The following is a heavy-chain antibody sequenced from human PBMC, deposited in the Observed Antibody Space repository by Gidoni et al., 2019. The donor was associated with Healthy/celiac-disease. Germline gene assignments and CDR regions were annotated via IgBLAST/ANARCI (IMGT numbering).Heavy chain of an antibody. J-gene: IGHJ6*02. CDR3: ARHEYSYGQYYYGMDV. D-gene: IGHD5-18*01. Sequence: DVQLVQSGAEVKKPGESLNISCQGSGSSFTSYWIGWVRQMPGKVLEWMGIIYPGDSDTRYSPSFQGQVTISADKTISTAYLKWSSLKASDTAMYYCARHEYSYGQYYYGMDVWGQGTTVTVSS. CDR2: IYPGDSDT. CDR1: GSSFTSYW. V-gene: IGHV5-51*01.